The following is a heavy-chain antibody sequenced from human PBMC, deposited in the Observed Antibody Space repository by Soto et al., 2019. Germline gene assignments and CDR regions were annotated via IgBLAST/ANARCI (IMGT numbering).Heavy chain of an antibody. V-gene: IGHV4-31*03. CDR3: ARAKLRGERPFDY. CDR2: IYYSGST. D-gene: IGHD3-16*01. J-gene: IGHJ4*02. CDR1: GGSISSGGYY. Sequence: QVQLQESGPGLVKPSQTLSLTCTVSGGSISSGGYYWSWIRQHPGKGLEWIGYIYYSGSTYYNPSLKSRVTISIDTSKEQFSPKPGPVTAADTAVYYRARAKLRGERPFDYWGQGTLVTVSS.